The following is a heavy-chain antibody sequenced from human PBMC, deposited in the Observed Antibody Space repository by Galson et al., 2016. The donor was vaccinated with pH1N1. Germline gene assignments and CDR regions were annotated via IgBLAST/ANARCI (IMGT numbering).Heavy chain of an antibody. V-gene: IGHV1-18*01. Sequence: SVKVSCKASGYTVTTYGVSWVRQAPGQGLEWMGGISAYNGNAYYAQKFQGRFRMTRDTSTGTAYMELTSLRSDDTALYYCAREGNYYNSSYLRDGFDIWGQGTMVVVSS. D-gene: IGHD3-22*01. CDR2: ISAYNGNA. CDR3: AREGNYYNSSYLRDGFDI. J-gene: IGHJ3*02. CDR1: GYTVTTYG.